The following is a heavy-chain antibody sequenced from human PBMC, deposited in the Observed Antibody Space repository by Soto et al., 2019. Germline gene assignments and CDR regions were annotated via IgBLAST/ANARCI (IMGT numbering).Heavy chain of an antibody. D-gene: IGHD2-21*02. Sequence: SVKVSCKASGGTFSSYAISWVRQAPGQGLEWMGGIIPIFGTANYAQKFQGRVTITADESTSTAYMELSSLRSEDTAVYYCARXYCGGDCYPPAAGAFDIWGPGTMVTVSS. CDR3: ARXYCGGDCYPPAAGAFDI. CDR1: GGTFSSYA. J-gene: IGHJ3*02. V-gene: IGHV1-69*13. CDR2: IIPIFGTA.